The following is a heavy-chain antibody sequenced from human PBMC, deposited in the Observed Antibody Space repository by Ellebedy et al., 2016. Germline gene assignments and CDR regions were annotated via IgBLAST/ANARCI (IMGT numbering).Heavy chain of an antibody. V-gene: IGHV3-21*01. Sequence: GGSLRLSCVVSGFTFSSYTMTWVRQAPGKGLEWVSSVSRTSKSIYYADSVKGRFTITRDNAKNSLYLEMKSLRAEDTAVYYCARDHSGYDYDQGSDYWGQGALVTVSS. CDR1: GFTFSSYT. J-gene: IGHJ4*02. CDR3: ARDHSGYDYDQGSDY. D-gene: IGHD5-12*01. CDR2: VSRTSKSI.